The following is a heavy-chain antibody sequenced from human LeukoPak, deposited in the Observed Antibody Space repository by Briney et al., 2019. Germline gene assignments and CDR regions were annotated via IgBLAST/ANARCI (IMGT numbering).Heavy chain of an antibody. CDR3: ARVAYGDRN. J-gene: IGHJ4*02. V-gene: IGHV3-7*03. CDR1: GFTFSNYW. CDR2: IQEDGSAQ. D-gene: IGHD4-17*01. Sequence: GGSLRLSCAASGFTFSNYWMSWVRQAPGKGLEWVGNIQEDGSAQYYVDSVKGRFTISRDNAKNSLYLQMNSLRVDDTAVYYCARVAYGDRNWGQGTLVTVSS.